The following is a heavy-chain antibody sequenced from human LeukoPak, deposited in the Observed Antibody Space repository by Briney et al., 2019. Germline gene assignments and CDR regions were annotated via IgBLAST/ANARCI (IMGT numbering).Heavy chain of an antibody. Sequence: GGSLGLSCAASGFTFSSYSMNWVRQAPGKGLEWVSSISSSSSYIYYADSVKGRFTISRDNAKNSLYLQMNSLRAEDTAVYYCASLRTYYYGSGDNWFDPWGQGTLVTVSS. V-gene: IGHV3-21*01. CDR2: ISSSSSYI. CDR1: GFTFSSYS. CDR3: ASLRTYYYGSGDNWFDP. D-gene: IGHD3-10*01. J-gene: IGHJ5*02.